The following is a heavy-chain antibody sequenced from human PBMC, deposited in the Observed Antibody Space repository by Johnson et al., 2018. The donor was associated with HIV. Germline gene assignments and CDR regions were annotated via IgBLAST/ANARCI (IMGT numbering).Heavy chain of an antibody. D-gene: IGHD1-26*01. CDR1: GFTFSSYA. CDR3: AKDLGAYSGSYNDDAFDI. Sequence: VQLVESGGGLVQPGGSLRLSCAASGFTFSSYAMSWVRQAPGKGLEWVSAIGTAGDTYYPGSVKGRFTISRENAQNSLYLQMTSLTAGDTAIDFCAKDLGAYSGSYNDDAFDIWGQGTKVTVSS. J-gene: IGHJ3*02. CDR2: IGTAGDT. V-gene: IGHV3-13*01.